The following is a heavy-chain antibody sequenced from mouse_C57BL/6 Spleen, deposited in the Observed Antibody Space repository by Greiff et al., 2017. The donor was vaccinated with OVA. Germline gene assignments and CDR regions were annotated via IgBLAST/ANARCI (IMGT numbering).Heavy chain of an antibody. Sequence: DVMLVESGGDLVKPGGSLKLSCAASGFTFSSYGMSWVRQTPDKRLEWVATISSGGSYTSYPDSVKGRFTISRDNAKNTLYLQMSSLKSEDTAMYYCARHGDSYYYAMDYWGQGTSVTVSS. CDR3: ARHGDSYYYAMDY. CDR2: ISSGGSYT. D-gene: IGHD3-3*01. J-gene: IGHJ4*01. V-gene: IGHV5-6*02. CDR1: GFTFSSYG.